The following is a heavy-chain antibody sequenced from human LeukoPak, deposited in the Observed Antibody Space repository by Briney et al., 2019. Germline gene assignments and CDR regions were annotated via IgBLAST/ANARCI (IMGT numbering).Heavy chain of an antibody. D-gene: IGHD1-26*01. V-gene: IGHV3-23*01. Sequence: GGSLRLSCAGAGFTFSSYAVSWVRQAPGKGLEWVSGISGRGDSTYYADSVKGRFTISRDNSKNTLYLQMNSLRAEDTAVYYCAKDRRLLGATDDWGQGTLVTVSS. CDR2: ISGRGDST. CDR3: AKDRRLLGATDD. J-gene: IGHJ4*02. CDR1: GFTFSSYA.